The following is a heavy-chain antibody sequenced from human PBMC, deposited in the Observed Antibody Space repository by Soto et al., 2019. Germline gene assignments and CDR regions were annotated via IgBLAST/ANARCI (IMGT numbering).Heavy chain of an antibody. CDR2: IIPILGIA. J-gene: IGHJ4*02. Sequence: ASVKVSCKASGGTFSSYTISWVRQAPGQGLEWMGRIIPILGIANYAQKFQGRVTITADKSTSTAYMELSSLRSEDTAVYYCARGLVVDIVGEDYFDYWGQGTLVTVSS. V-gene: IGHV1-69*02. CDR1: GGTFSSYT. D-gene: IGHD5-12*01. CDR3: ARGLVVDIVGEDYFDY.